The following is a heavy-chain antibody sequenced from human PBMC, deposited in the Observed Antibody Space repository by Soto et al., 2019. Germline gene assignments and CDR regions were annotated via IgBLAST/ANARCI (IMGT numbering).Heavy chain of an antibody. CDR3: TRGIEVWSGYPRYYLDY. D-gene: IGHD3-3*01. Sequence: EVQLVESGGGLVQPGGSLKLSCAASGFIFSDSALHWVRQASGKGLEWVGRIRRKANNYATTYAASVEGRFAISRDDSKNRAYLQMNSLKTEETAIYYCTRGIEVWSGYPRYYLDYWGQGTLVTVSS. CDR2: IRRKANNYAT. J-gene: IGHJ4*02. V-gene: IGHV3-73*02. CDR1: GFIFSDSA.